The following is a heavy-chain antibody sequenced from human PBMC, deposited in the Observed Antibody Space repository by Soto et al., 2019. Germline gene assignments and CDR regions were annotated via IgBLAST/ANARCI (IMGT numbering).Heavy chain of an antibody. CDR2: ISYDGSNK. D-gene: IGHD3-22*01. Sequence: GGSLRLSCAASGFAFSSYGMHWVRQAPGKGLEWVAVISYDGSNKYYADSVKGRFTISRDNSKNTLYLQMNSLRAEDTAVYYCARRYYYDSSGYGDAFDIWGQGTMVTVS. CDR3: ARRYYYDSSGYGDAFDI. J-gene: IGHJ3*02. V-gene: IGHV3-30*03. CDR1: GFAFSSYG.